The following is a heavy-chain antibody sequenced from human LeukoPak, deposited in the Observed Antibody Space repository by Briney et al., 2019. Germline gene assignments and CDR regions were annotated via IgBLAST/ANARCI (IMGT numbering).Heavy chain of an antibody. J-gene: IGHJ4*02. V-gene: IGHV4-59*01. Sequence: PSETLSLTCTVSGGSISSYYWSWIRQPPGKGLEWIGYIYYSGSTNYNPSLKSRVTISVDTSKNQFSLKLSFVTAADTAVYYCARLRAEGIAAAGPGPYYFDYWGQGTLVTVSS. CDR3: ARLRAEGIAAAGPGPYYFDY. CDR1: GGSISSYY. CDR2: IYYSGST. D-gene: IGHD6-13*01.